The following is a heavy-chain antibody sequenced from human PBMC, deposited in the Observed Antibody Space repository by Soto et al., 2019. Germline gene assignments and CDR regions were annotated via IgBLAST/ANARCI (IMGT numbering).Heavy chain of an antibody. V-gene: IGHV3-30*18. CDR1: GFTFSSYG. Sequence: PGGSLRLSCAASGFTFSSYGMHWVRQAPGKGLEWVAVISYDGSNKYYADSVKGRFTISRDNSKNTLYLQMNSLRAEDTAVYYCAKFGGYWAHYGMDVWGQGTTVTVSS. CDR2: ISYDGSNK. J-gene: IGHJ6*02. CDR3: AKFGGYWAHYGMDV. D-gene: IGHD5-12*01.